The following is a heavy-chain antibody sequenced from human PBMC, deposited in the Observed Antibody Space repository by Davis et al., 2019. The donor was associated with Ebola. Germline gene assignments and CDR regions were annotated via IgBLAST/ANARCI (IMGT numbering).Heavy chain of an antibody. CDR3: AREGWTTGVDY. CDR2: FNPNSGGT. J-gene: IGHJ4*02. D-gene: IGHD1-1*01. CDR1: GYTFTGYD. Sequence: ASVKVSCKASGYTFTGYDINWVRQAPGQGLEWMGRFNPNSGGTNFEQKFQDRFTMTWDTSVNTAYMELGRLRSDDTAMYYCAREGWTTGVDYWGRGTLVTVSS. V-gene: IGHV1-2*06.